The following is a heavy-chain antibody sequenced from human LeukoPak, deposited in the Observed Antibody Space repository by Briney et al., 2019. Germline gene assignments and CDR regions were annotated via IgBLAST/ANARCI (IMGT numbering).Heavy chain of an antibody. Sequence: SETLSLTCSVSDGSINSYYWNWIRRPPGKGLEWIGYIYYNGNTDYSPSLKSRVTMSVDTSKNLFSLKVSSVTAADTAVYYCARGRSNYYGMDVWGQGTTVTVSS. CDR3: ARGRSNYYGMDV. CDR2: IYYNGNT. V-gene: IGHV4-59*01. CDR1: DGSINSYY. J-gene: IGHJ6*02. D-gene: IGHD1-26*01.